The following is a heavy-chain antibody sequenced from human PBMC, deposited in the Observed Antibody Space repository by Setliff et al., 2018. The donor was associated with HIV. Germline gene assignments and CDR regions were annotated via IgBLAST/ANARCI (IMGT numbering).Heavy chain of an antibody. D-gene: IGHD3-22*01. CDR2: IYPGDSDT. CDR3: ARHFGEIDYDDSSNYFDN. CDR1: GYSFSNYW. Sequence: GESLKISCKGSGYSFSNYWIGWVRQMPGKGLEWMGIIYPGDSDTRYSPSFQGQVTISADKSISTAYLQWSSLRASDTAMYYCARHFGEIDYDDSSNYFDNWGQGTLVTVSS. J-gene: IGHJ4*02. V-gene: IGHV5-51*01.